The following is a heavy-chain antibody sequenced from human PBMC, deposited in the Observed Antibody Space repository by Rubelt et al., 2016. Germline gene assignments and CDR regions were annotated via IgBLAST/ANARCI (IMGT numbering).Heavy chain of an antibody. CDR3: ATQGYCSSTSCYGAY. CDR1: GFTFSSYS. CDR2: ISSSSSTI. J-gene: IGHJ4*02. Sequence: EVQLVESGGGLVQPGGSLRLSCAASGFTFSSYSMNWVRQAPGKGLEWVSYISSSSSTIYYAESVKGRFTIYRDNAKNSLYLQMTSLRDEDTSVYYCATQGYCSSTSCYGAYWGQGTLVTVSS. V-gene: IGHV3-48*02. D-gene: IGHD2-2*01.